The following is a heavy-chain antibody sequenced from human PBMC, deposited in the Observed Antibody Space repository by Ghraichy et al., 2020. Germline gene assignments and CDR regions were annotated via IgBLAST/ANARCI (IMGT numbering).Heavy chain of an antibody. J-gene: IGHJ4*02. CDR2: INHSGST. V-gene: IGHV4-34*01. CDR3: ARHSLLWFGEYRYYFDY. D-gene: IGHD3-10*01. Sequence: SETLSLTCAVYGGSFSGYYWSWIRQPPGKGLEWIGEINHSGSTNYNPSLKSRVTISVDTSKNQFSLKLSSVTAADTAVYYCARHSLLWFGEYRYYFDYWGQGTLVTVSS. CDR1: GGSFSGYY.